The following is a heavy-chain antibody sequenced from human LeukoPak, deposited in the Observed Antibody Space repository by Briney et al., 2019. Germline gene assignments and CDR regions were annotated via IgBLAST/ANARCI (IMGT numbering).Heavy chain of an antibody. J-gene: IGHJ4*02. Sequence: GASVTVSFKASVGTFSIYAISWVRQAPGQGLEWRGGIIPIFGTANYAQKFQGRVTITADESTSTAYMELSSLRSEDTAVYYCARGYYYDSSGFPSPYYFDYWGQGTLVTVSS. CDR3: ARGYYYDSSGFPSPYYFDY. D-gene: IGHD3-22*01. CDR2: IIPIFGTA. V-gene: IGHV1-69*01. CDR1: VGTFSIYA.